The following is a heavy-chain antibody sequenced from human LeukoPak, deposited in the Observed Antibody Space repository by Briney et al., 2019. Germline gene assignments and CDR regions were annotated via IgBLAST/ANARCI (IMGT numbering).Heavy chain of an antibody. CDR3: ARVYEDGDGDFFGY. V-gene: IGHV1-2*02. Sequence: GASVKVSCKSSGYTFTVYYMHWVRQAPGQGLEWMGWINPNSGGTNYAQKFQGGVTMTRDTSISTAYMELSRLRFDDTAVYYCARVYEDGDGDFFGYWGQGTLVTVSS. CDR1: GYTFTVYY. J-gene: IGHJ4*02. D-gene: IGHD3-16*01. CDR2: INPNSGGT.